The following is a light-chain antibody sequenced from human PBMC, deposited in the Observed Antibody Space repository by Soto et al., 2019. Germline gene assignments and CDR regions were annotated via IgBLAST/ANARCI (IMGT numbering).Light chain of an antibody. V-gene: IGKV1-5*01. CDR1: QTISSW. Sequence: DIQMTQSPSTLPASVGDRVTITCRASQTISSWLAWYQQKPGKAPDLLIYDASRLAGGVPSRFSGSESGTEFTLTIGSLQPDDFATYYCQQYNSYSLTFGGGTKVDIK. J-gene: IGKJ4*01. CDR3: QQYNSYSLT. CDR2: DAS.